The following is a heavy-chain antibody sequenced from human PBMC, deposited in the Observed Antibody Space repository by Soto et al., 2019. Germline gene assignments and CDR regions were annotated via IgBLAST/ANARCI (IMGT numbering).Heavy chain of an antibody. CDR1: GFTFSSYS. CDR2: ISSSSSYI. D-gene: IGHD4-17*01. Sequence: VQLVASGGGLVKPGGSLRLSCAASGFTFSSYSMNWVRQAPGKGLEWVSSISSSSSYIYYADSVKGRFTISRDNAKNSLYLQMNSLRAEDTAVYYCARETTVTPGAFDIWGQGTMVTVSS. V-gene: IGHV3-21*01. J-gene: IGHJ3*02. CDR3: ARETTVTPGAFDI.